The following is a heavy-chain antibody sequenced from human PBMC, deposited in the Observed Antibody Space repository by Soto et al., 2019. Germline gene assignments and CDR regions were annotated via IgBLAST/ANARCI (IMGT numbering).Heavy chain of an antibody. J-gene: IGHJ5*02. Sequence: PSETLSLTCAVSGGSISSSNWRHWVRQPPGKGLEWIGEIHHSGTTNYNPSLKSRVAISVDKSKNQFSLKLNSVTAADTAVYYCARMRQYCSGTSCYLDPWGQGTLVTVSS. D-gene: IGHD2-2*01. CDR1: GGSISSSNW. CDR3: ARMRQYCSGTSCYLDP. V-gene: IGHV4-4*02. CDR2: IHHSGTT.